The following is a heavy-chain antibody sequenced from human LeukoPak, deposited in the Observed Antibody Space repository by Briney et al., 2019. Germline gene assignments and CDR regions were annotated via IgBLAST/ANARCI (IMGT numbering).Heavy chain of an antibody. CDR2: ISGSGGST. D-gene: IGHD1-26*01. Sequence: GGSLRLSCAASGFTFSSYAMSWVRQAPGKGLGWVSAISGSGGSTYYADSVKGRFTISRDNSKNTLYLQMNSLRAEDTAVYYCAKDRWELLHRGWFDPWGQGTLVTVSS. J-gene: IGHJ5*02. V-gene: IGHV3-23*01. CDR3: AKDRWELLHRGWFDP. CDR1: GFTFSSYA.